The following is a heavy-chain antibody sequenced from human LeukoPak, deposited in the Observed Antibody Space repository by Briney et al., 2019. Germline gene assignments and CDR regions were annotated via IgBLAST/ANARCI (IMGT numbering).Heavy chain of an antibody. V-gene: IGHV3-23*01. CDR1: GFMLSTYT. CDR3: ARGIVDIVATDTSFDY. J-gene: IGHJ4*02. CDR2: IGAGA. Sequence: GGSLRLSCAASGFMLSTYTVNWVRQAPGKGLEWVSGIGAGAFYADSVKGRFTISRDNSKKTLYLQMSSLRVEDTAVYYCARGIVDIVATDTSFDYWGQGTLVTVSS. D-gene: IGHD5-12*01.